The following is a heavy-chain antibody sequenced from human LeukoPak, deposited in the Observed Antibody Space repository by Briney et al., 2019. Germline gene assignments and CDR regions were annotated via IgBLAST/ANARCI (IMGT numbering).Heavy chain of an antibody. V-gene: IGHV4-34*01. CDR2: INHSGST. Sequence: SETLSLTCAVSGGSISSGGYSWSWIRQPPGKGLEWIGEINHSGSTNYNPSLKSRVTISVDTSKNQFSLKLSSVTAADTAVYYCAGLMRGATFDYWGQGTLVTVSS. CDR1: GGSISSGGYS. J-gene: IGHJ4*02. D-gene: IGHD1-26*01. CDR3: AGLMRGATFDY.